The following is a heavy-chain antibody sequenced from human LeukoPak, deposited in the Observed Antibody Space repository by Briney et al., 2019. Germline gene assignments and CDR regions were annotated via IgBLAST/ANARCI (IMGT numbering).Heavy chain of an antibody. Sequence: PSETLSLTCAVYGGSFSGYYWSWIRQPPGKGLEWIGEINHSGSTNYNPSLKSRVTISVDTSKSQFSLKLSSVTAADTAVYYCARAGAARAYYYYGMDVWGQGTTVTVSS. V-gene: IGHV4-34*01. CDR3: ARAGAARAYYYYGMDV. J-gene: IGHJ6*02. D-gene: IGHD3-10*01. CDR1: GGSFSGYY. CDR2: INHSGST.